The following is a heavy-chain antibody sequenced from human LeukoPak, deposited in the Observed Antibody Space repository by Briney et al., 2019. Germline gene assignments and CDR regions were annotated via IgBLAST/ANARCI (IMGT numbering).Heavy chain of an antibody. CDR2: ISYSGET. Sequence: PSETLSLTCNVAGVPISIYHWSWIRQAPGKGLEWIGYISYSGETNYNPSLKSRVTISQDTSTNQFTLKLTPVTAADTAIYYCASAPNENFFDYWGQGTLVTVSS. J-gene: IGHJ4*02. CDR3: ASAPNENFFDY. V-gene: IGHV4-59*01. CDR1: GVPISIYH.